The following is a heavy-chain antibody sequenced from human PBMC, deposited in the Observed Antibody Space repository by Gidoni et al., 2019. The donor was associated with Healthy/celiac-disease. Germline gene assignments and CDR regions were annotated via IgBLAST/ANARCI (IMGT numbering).Heavy chain of an antibody. CDR2: INRDGSST. J-gene: IGHJ4*02. V-gene: IGHV3-74*01. Sequence: DVQLVESGGGLVQPGGSLRLSCAASGFTSSSSWRHWVRQAPGKGLVWVSLINRDGSSTSYADSVKGRFTISRDNVKNTLYLQMNSLRAEDTAVYYCARVTQYFYDSSGSGPFDYWGQGTLVTVSS. D-gene: IGHD3-22*01. CDR1: GFTSSSSW. CDR3: ARVTQYFYDSSGSGPFDY.